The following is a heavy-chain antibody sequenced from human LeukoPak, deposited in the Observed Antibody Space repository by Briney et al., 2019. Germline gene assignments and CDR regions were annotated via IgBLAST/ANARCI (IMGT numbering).Heavy chain of an antibody. V-gene: IGHV3-48*02. CDR1: GFTFSYFS. D-gene: IGHD3-22*01. Sequence: GGSLRLSCAASGFTFSYFSLNWVRRAPGKGLEWVAYISVSGSRTSYADSVQGRFIISRDDAKNSLYLQMNSLRDEDTAVYYCARDSGHHYDQLDCWGQGTLVTVSS. CDR3: ARDSGHHYDQLDC. CDR2: ISVSGSRT. J-gene: IGHJ4*02.